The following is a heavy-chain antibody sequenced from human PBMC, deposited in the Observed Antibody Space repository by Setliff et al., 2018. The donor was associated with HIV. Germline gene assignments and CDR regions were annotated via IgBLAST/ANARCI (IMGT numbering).Heavy chain of an antibody. CDR1: GGSFSGDY. Sequence: SETLSLTCGVYGGSFSGDYWSWIRQPPGKGLEWIGEIHHTGSTKYNPSLQSRVTILVDTSNKQLSLNLGSVTAADTAVYFCARHGGHSFDSWGQGTLVTVSS. CDR3: ARHGGHSFDS. CDR2: IHHTGST. V-gene: IGHV4-34*01. D-gene: IGHD2-15*01. J-gene: IGHJ4*02.